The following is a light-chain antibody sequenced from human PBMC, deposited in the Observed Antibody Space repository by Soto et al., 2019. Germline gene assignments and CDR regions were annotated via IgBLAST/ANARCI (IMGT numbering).Light chain of an antibody. J-gene: IGKJ1*01. CDR1: QSVSNN. V-gene: IGKV3-15*01. Sequence: ILMTQSPATLSVSPGERATLSCRASQSVSNNLAGYQQKPCQAPRLLIYDASTRATGIPARFSGSGSGTEFTHTSSGLQAEDFAVYDSQQYNNWPPLTFGQGTKVEIK. CDR3: QQYNNWPPLT. CDR2: DAS.